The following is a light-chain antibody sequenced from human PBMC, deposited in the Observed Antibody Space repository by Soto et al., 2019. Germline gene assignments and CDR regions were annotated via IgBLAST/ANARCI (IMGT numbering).Light chain of an antibody. CDR2: GAS. Sequence: EIVMTQSPATLSVSPGERATLSCRASQSVSSNLAWYQQKPGQAPRLPIYGASDRATGIPDRFTGSGSGTDFTLTISRLEPEDFAVYYCQQYGNTPQTFGQGTKVDI. V-gene: IGKV3-20*01. CDR3: QQYGNTPQT. J-gene: IGKJ1*01. CDR1: QSVSSN.